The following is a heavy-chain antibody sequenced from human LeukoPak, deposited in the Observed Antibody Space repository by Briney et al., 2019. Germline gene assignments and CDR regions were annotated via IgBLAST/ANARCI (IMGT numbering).Heavy chain of an antibody. CDR3: ARDRKSTVDYYYYYGMDV. Sequence: GGSLRLSCAASGFTFSSYWMSWVRQAPGKGLEWVANIKQDGSEKYYVDSVKGRFTISRDNAKNSLYLQMNSLRAEDTAVYYCARDRKSTVDYYYYYGMDVWGQGTTVTVSS. CDR1: GFTFSSYW. J-gene: IGHJ6*02. V-gene: IGHV3-7*01. CDR2: IKQDGSEK.